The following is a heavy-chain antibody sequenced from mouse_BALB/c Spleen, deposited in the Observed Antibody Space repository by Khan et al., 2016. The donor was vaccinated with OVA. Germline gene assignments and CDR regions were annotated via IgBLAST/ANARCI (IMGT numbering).Heavy chain of an antibody. V-gene: IGHV5-17*02. Sequence: EVELVESGGDLVQPGGSRKLSCAASGFTFSTYGMHWVRQAPEKGLEWVAYISGDSSTVYYADTVKGRFTISRDNPKTTLFLQMTSLMSEDTARYYCATSYFYGYYFDYWGPGTTLTVSS. CDR1: GFTFSTYG. CDR2: ISGDSSTV. J-gene: IGHJ2*01. D-gene: IGHD1-1*01. CDR3: ATSYFYGYYFDY.